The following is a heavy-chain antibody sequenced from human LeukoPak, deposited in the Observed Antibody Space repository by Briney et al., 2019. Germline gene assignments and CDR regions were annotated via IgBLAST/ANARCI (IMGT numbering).Heavy chain of an antibody. V-gene: IGHV6-1*01. D-gene: IGHD3-10*01. CDR1: GDSVSSNSAA. CDR3: ARDHSVTMVRGVPRGFDP. CDR2: TYYRSKWYN. J-gene: IGHJ5*02. Sequence: SQTLSLTCAISGDSVSSNSAAWNWIRQSPSRGLEWLGRTYYRSKWYNDYAVSVKSRITINPDTSKNQFSLQLNSVTPEDTAVYYCARDHSVTMVRGVPRGFDPWGQGTLVTVSS.